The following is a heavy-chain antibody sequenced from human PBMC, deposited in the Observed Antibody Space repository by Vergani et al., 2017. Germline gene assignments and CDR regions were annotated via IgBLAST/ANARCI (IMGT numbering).Heavy chain of an antibody. J-gene: IGHJ6*02. CDR3: ARGEVARYGMDV. CDR1: GFTFSSYS. Sequence: EVQLVESGGGLVKPGGSLRLSCAASGFTFSSYSMNWVRQAPGKGLEWVSSISSSSSYIYYADSVKGRFTISRDNAKNSLYLQMNSLRADDTAVYYCARGEVARYGMDVWGQGTTVTVSS. D-gene: IGHD5-12*01. CDR2: ISSSSSYI. V-gene: IGHV3-21*01.